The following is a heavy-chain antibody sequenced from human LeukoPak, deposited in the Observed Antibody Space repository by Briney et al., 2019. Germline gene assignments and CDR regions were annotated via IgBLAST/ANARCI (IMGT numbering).Heavy chain of an antibody. J-gene: IGHJ4*02. CDR2: FDLEDGET. CDR3: ATSTVRYSGSQTFDY. Sequence: GASVKVSCKVSGYTLTELSMHWVRQAPGKGLEWMGGFDLEDGETIYSHKFQGRVTMTEDTSTDTAYMELSSLRSEDTAVYYCATSTVRYSGSQTFDYWGQGTLVTVSS. D-gene: IGHD1-26*01. CDR1: GYTLTELS. V-gene: IGHV1-24*01.